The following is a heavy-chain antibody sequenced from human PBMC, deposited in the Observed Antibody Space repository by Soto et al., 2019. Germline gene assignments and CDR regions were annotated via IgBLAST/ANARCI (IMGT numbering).Heavy chain of an antibody. D-gene: IGHD4-4*01. J-gene: IGHJ5*02. Sequence: PSETLSLTCAVSGGSISSGGYSLSWIRQPPGKGLEWIGYIYHSGSTYYNPSLKSRVTISVDRSKNQFSLKLTGLRSDDTAVYYCAGDPDSHYNDSHASSYPWGQGTLVTVSS. V-gene: IGHV4-30-2*02. CDR2: IYHSGST. CDR1: GGSISSGGYS. CDR3: AGDPDSHYNDSHASSYP.